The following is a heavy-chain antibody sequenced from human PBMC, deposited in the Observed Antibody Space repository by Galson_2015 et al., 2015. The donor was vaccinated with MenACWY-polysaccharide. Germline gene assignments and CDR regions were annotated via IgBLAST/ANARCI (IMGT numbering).Heavy chain of an antibody. CDR2: ISSSDDTI. CDR1: GFTFSSYE. CDR3: ARAVFGYSYTNYGMDV. J-gene: IGHJ6*02. Sequence: SLRLSCAAPGFTFSSYEMNWVRQAPGKGLEWVSYISSSDDTIYYADSVKGRFTISRDNAKNSLYLQMNSLRAEDTAVYYCARAVFGYSYTNYGMDVWGQATTVTVSS. V-gene: IGHV3-48*03. D-gene: IGHD5-18*01.